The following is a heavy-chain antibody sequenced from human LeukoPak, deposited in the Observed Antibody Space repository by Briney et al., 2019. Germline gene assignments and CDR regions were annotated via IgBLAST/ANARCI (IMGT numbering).Heavy chain of an antibody. J-gene: IGHJ3*02. CDR1: RGSISSYY. CDR2: IYTSGST. CDR3: ARAHILTGYSDDAFDI. D-gene: IGHD3-9*01. Sequence: SETLSLTCTVSRGSISSYYWSWIRQPAGKGLEWIGRIYTSGSTNYNPSLKSRVTMSVDTSKNQFSLKLSSVTAADTAVYYCARAHILTGYSDDAFDIWGQGTMVTVSS. V-gene: IGHV4-4*07.